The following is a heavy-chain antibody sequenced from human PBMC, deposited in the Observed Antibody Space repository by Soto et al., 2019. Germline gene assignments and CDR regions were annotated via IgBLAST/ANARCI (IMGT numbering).Heavy chain of an antibody. D-gene: IGHD3-16*01. CDR1: GGSIRSGSHY. CDR2: IYYSGST. J-gene: IGHJ4*02. CDR3: AREGGDGIDY. V-gene: IGHV4-31*03. Sequence: SETLSLTCTVSGGSIRSGSHYWSWVRQHPGKGLEWIGYIYYSGSTYYNPSLKSRITISISTSKNQFSLKLTSVTAADTAVYYCAREGGDGIDYWGQGTLVTVSS.